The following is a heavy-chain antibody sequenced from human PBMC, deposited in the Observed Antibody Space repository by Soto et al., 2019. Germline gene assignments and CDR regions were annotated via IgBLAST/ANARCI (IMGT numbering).Heavy chain of an antibody. V-gene: IGHV3-33*01. Sequence: GGSLRLSCEASGFTFRNHGMHWVRQAPGKGLEWVAVIWYDGSDKYYADSVKGRFTISRDNSKNTLYLQMNSLRAEDTAVYYCARDIASRRFDYLGQGVLVTVSS. J-gene: IGHJ4*02. CDR3: ARDIASRRFDY. CDR1: GFTFRNHG. CDR2: IWYDGSDK. D-gene: IGHD6-6*01.